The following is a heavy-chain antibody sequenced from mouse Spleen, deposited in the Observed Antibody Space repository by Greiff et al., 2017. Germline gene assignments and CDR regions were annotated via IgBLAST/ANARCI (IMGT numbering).Heavy chain of an antibody. J-gene: IGHJ2*01. Sequence: VKLMESGAELVRPGTSVKMSCKASGYTFTNYWIGWAKQRPGHGLEWIGDIYPGGGYTNYNEKFKGKATLTADKSSSTAYMQFSSLTSEDSAIYYCARSGDYDGFDYWGQGTTLTVSS. CDR1: GYTFTNYW. CDR2: IYPGGGYT. V-gene: IGHV1-63*01. CDR3: ARSGDYDGFDY. D-gene: IGHD2-4*01.